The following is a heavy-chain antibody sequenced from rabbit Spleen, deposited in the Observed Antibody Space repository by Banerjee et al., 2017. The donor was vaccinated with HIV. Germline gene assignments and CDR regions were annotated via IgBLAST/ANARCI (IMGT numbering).Heavy chain of an antibody. CDR1: GFSFSSSDV. CDR2: ISACSSKP. V-gene: IGHV1S45*01. D-gene: IGHD1-1*01. CDR3: ARDLTSVVGWNFNL. Sequence: QEQLVESGGGLVKPEGSLTLTCKASGFSFSSSDVICWVRQAPGKGLQWIACISACSSKPVAACWAKGLFTTSRSSTTTVNMQRTSVTAADTASYSCARDLTSVVGWNFNLWGPGTLVTVS. J-gene: IGHJ4*01.